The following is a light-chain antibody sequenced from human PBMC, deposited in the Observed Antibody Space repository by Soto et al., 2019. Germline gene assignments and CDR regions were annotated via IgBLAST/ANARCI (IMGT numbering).Light chain of an antibody. J-gene: IGLJ2*01. V-gene: IGLV2-23*03. CDR2: EGS. CDR1: SSDVGSYNL. Sequence: QSALTQPASVSGSPGQSITISCTGTSSDVGSYNLVSWYQQHPGKSPKLMIYEGSKRPSGVSNRFSGSKSGNTAYLTISGLQAEDEADSYCCSYAGSSTFVVFGGGTKLAV. CDR3: CSYAGSSTFVV.